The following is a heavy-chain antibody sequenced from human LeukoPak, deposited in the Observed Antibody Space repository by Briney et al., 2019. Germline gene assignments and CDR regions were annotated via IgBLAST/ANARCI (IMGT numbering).Heavy chain of an antibody. J-gene: IGHJ4*02. CDR2: ISYDGNNK. CDR1: GFTFSSYA. V-gene: IGHV3-30*04. D-gene: IGHD5-12*01. Sequence: PGRSLRLSCAASGFTFSSYAIHWVRQAPGKGLEWVAVISYDGNNKYFADSVKGRFTISRDNAKKSLYLQKNSLRAEDTAVYYCARVGWLRFFDYWGQGTLVTVSS. CDR3: ARVGWLRFFDY.